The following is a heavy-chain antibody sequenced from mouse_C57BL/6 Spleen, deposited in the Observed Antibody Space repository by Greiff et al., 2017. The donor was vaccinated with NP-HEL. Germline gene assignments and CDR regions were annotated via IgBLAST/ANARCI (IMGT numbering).Heavy chain of an antibody. CDR2: IYPGDGDT. CDR1: GYAFSSYW. J-gene: IGHJ1*03. Sequence: VMLVESGAELVKPGASVKISCKASGYAFSSYWMNWVKQRPGKGLEWIGQIYPGDGDTNYNGKFKGKATLTADKSSSTAYMQLSSLTSEDSAVYFCARGDYYYGSSYWYFDVWGTGTTVTVSS. CDR3: ARGDYYYGSSYWYFDV. D-gene: IGHD1-1*01. V-gene: IGHV1-80*01.